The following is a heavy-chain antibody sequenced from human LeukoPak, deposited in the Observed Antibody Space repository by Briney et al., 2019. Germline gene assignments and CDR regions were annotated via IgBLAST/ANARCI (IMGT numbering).Heavy chain of an antibody. Sequence: GGSLRLSCAASGFTFSSYWMSWVRQAPGKGLEWVANIKQDGSEKYYVDSVKGRFTISRDNAKNSLYLQMNSLRAEDTAVYYCARPQRITIFGVDSYYFDYCGQGTLVTVSS. J-gene: IGHJ4*02. V-gene: IGHV3-7*01. CDR3: ARPQRITIFGVDSYYFDY. CDR2: IKQDGSEK. D-gene: IGHD3-3*01. CDR1: GFTFSSYW.